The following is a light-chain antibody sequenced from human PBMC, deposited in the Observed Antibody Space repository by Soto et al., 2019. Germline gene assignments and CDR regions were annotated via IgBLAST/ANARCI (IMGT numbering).Light chain of an antibody. CDR2: DVS. CDR1: SSDVGGYNY. Sequence: QSVLTQPRSVSGSPGQSVTVSCTGTSSDVGGYNYVSWYQQHPGKATKLKIYDVSKRPSGVPDRFSGSKSGNTASLSIAGLQAEDEAEYYGYSYAGSLYVFGAGTKLTVL. J-gene: IGLJ1*01. CDR3: YSYAGSLYV. V-gene: IGLV2-11*01.